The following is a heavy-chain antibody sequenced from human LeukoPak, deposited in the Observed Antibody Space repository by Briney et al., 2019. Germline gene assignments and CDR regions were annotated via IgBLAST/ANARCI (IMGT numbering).Heavy chain of an antibody. CDR1: GYSFSNYW. CDR2: IYPGDSET. Sequence: GESLKISCKGSGYSFSNYWIGWVRQMPGKGLECMGIIYPGDSETRYSPSFQGEVTISADKSISTAYLQWSSLKASDTAMYYCAILLCSGGTCGFDYWGRGTLVTVSS. D-gene: IGHD2-15*01. CDR3: AILLCSGGTCGFDY. J-gene: IGHJ4*02. V-gene: IGHV5-51*01.